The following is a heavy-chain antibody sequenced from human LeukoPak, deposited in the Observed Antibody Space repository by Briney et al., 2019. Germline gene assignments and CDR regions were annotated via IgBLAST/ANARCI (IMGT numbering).Heavy chain of an antibody. J-gene: IGHJ4*02. Sequence: ASVNVSCKASGYTFSSYGISWVRQAPGQGPEWMGWISAYNGNTNFAQKFQGRATMTTDTSTSTAYMELRSLRSDDTAVYYCARDQGIYNYRIIDSWGQGTLVPVSS. D-gene: IGHD5-18*01. V-gene: IGHV1-18*01. CDR2: ISAYNGNT. CDR1: GYTFSSYG. CDR3: ARDQGIYNYRIIDS.